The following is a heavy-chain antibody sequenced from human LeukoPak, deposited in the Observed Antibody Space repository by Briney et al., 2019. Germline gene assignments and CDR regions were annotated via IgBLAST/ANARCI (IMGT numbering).Heavy chain of an antibody. CDR3: ARDHRYAFDN. D-gene: IGHD5-12*01. CDR1: GFTFNDYS. Sequence: GGSLRLSCAASGFTFNDYSMNWVRQAPGKGLEWISYVGIDSGNTKYADSVKGRFTIPGDSAKNSVSLQMNNLRVEDTAVYYCARDHRYAFDNWGQGTLVTVSS. J-gene: IGHJ4*02. CDR2: VGIDSGNT. V-gene: IGHV3-48*04.